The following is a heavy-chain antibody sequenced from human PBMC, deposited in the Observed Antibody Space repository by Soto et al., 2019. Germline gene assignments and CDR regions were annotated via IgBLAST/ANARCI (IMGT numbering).Heavy chain of an antibody. Sequence: GGSLRLSCAASGFTFSISSMNWVRQAPGKGLEWVSSISGTSDYISYADSVKGRFTISRDNAKNSLYLQMNSLRAEDTAVYYCAREVLGYCSSTSCAAFDYWGQGNLVTVPQ. J-gene: IGHJ4*02. CDR1: GFTFSISS. CDR3: AREVLGYCSSTSCAAFDY. CDR2: ISGTSDYI. D-gene: IGHD2-2*01. V-gene: IGHV3-21*01.